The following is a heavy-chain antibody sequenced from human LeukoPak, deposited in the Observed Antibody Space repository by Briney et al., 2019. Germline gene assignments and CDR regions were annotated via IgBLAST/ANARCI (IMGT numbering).Heavy chain of an antibody. Sequence: GGSLRLSCAAPGFTFNNYAMNWVRQAPGKGLEWVSSISGGGETTYYADSAKGRFTISRDNSKNTLYLQMNSLRAEDTAVYYCAKGLPTYYYDSSGYYNFDYWGQGTLVTVSS. D-gene: IGHD3-22*01. V-gene: IGHV3-23*01. CDR1: GFTFNNYA. CDR3: AKGLPTYYYDSSGYYNFDY. CDR2: ISGGGETT. J-gene: IGHJ4*02.